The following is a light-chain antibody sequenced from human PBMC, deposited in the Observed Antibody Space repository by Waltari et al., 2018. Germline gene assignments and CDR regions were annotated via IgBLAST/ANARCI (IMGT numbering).Light chain of an antibody. Sequence: QPVLTQPPSVSGAPGQRVTISCTGSSSNLGANYDVPWYPQLPGTAPTLLIHVNHNRPAGVPDRFSGSKSGTSASLAITGLQAEDEADYYCQSYDSSLSAYVFGAGTKVTVL. J-gene: IGLJ1*01. V-gene: IGLV1-40*01. CDR2: VNH. CDR1: SSNLGANYD. CDR3: QSYDSSLSAYV.